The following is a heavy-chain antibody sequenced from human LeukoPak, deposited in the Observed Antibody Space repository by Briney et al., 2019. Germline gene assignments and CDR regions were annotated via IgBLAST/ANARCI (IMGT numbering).Heavy chain of an antibody. CDR2: IGAYNGNT. Sequence: GASVKVSCKPSGYTFTNYGFTWVRQAPGQGLEWMGWIGAYNGNTNYARKLQGRVTMTTDTSTSTAYMELRSLRSDDTAVYHCASGLYYDTNGYPALQYWGQGTLVTVSS. J-gene: IGHJ4*02. CDR3: ASGLYYDTNGYPALQY. V-gene: IGHV1-18*01. CDR1: GYTFTNYG. D-gene: IGHD3-22*01.